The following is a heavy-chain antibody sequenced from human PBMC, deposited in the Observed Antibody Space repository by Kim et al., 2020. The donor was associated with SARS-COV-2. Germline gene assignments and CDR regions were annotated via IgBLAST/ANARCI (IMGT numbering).Heavy chain of an antibody. Sequence: YANSGMCQFTSARDNAKNSLYLQMNSLRAEDTAVYYCARDLASSSSSSDYWGQGTLVTVSS. V-gene: IGHV3-21*01. CDR3: ARDLASSSSSSDY. D-gene: IGHD6-6*01. J-gene: IGHJ4*02.